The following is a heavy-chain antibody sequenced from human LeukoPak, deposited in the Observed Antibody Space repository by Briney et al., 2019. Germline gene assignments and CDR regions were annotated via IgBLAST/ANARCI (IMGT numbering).Heavy chain of an antibody. Sequence: GGSLRLSCAASAFSFRTYGMHWVRQAPDKGLEWVAVISYDGSNNYYADSVKGRFTISRDNSINKLYLQLNSLTAEDTAVYYCAKDRPGPIDYWGQGTLVTVSS. V-gene: IGHV3-30*18. D-gene: IGHD6-6*01. CDR1: AFSFRTYG. CDR2: ISYDGSNN. CDR3: AKDRPGPIDY. J-gene: IGHJ4*02.